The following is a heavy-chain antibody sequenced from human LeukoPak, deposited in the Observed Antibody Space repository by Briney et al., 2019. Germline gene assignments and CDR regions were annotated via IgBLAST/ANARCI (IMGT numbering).Heavy chain of an antibody. CDR3: ARAPSTVTKVSYYYMDV. V-gene: IGHV3-53*01. CDR2: IYSGGST. Sequence: PGGSLRLSCAASGFTFSSYAMSWVRQAPGKGLEWVSVIYSGGSTYYADSVKGRFTISRDNSKNTLYLQMNSLRAEDTAVYYCARAPSTVTKVSYYYMDVWGKGTTVTVS. J-gene: IGHJ6*03. D-gene: IGHD4-11*01. CDR1: GFTFSSYA.